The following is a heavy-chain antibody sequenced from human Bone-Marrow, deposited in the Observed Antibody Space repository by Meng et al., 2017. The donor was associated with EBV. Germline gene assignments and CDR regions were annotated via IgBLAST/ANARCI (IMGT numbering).Heavy chain of an antibody. CDR1: GRSFRGYY. J-gene: IGHJ4*02. Sequence: GTLEQGGAGLVAPSGGLSLTFAVYGRSFRGYYWSWIRQPPGKGLEWIGEINHSGSTNSNPSLQRRVTLSVDTSKNQFSLKLSSVTAADTAVYYCARGDRGRQLVPGRPIYFDYWGQGTLVTVSS. CDR2: INHSGST. CDR3: ARGDRGRQLVPGRPIYFDY. D-gene: IGHD6-6*01. V-gene: IGHV4-34*01.